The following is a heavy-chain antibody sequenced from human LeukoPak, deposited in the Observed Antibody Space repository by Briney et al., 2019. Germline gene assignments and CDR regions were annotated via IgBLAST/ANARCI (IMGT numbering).Heavy chain of an antibody. Sequence: SETLSLTCTVSGYSISSGYYWGWIRQPPGKGLEWIGSIYRSGSTYYNPSLKSRLTISVDTSKNQFSLNLSSVTAADTAVYFCARDWDNTNFWGSGTYLGPLDHWGQGTLVTVSS. V-gene: IGHV4-38-2*02. CDR1: GYSISSGYY. J-gene: IGHJ4*02. CDR2: IYRSGST. CDR3: ARDWDNTNFWGSGTYLGPLDH. D-gene: IGHD3-10*01.